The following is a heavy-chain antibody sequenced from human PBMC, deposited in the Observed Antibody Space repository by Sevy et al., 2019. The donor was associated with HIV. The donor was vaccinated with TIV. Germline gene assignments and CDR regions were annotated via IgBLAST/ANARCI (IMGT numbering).Heavy chain of an antibody. CDR3: ARAIAAAASY. CDR2: INQDGSQK. J-gene: IGHJ4*02. Sequence: GGSLRLSCAASGFTLTSYWMSWVRQAPGKGLEWVGNINQDGSQKYYVDSVKGRFTVSRDTAKNSVYRQMSSLRAEDTAVYYCARAIAAAASYWGQGTLVTVSS. V-gene: IGHV3-7*01. CDR1: GFTLTSYW. D-gene: IGHD6-25*01.